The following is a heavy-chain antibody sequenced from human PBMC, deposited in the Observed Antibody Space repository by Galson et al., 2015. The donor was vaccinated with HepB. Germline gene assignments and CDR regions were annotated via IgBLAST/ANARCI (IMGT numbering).Heavy chain of an antibody. CDR3: ARGGGDGN. CDR1: GGSFSGYY. V-gene: IGHV4-34*01. D-gene: IGHD5-24*01. Sequence: ETLSLTCAVYGGSFSGYYWSWIRQPPGKGLEWIGEINHSGSTNYNPSLKSRVTISVDTSKNQFSLKLSSVTAADTAVYYCARGGGDGNWGQGTLVTVSS. CDR2: INHSGST. J-gene: IGHJ4*02.